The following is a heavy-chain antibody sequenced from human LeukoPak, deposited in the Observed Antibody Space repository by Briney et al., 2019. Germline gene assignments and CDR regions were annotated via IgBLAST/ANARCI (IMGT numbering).Heavy chain of an antibody. CDR3: ARWDMRGTAHQLDY. CDR1: GFTFSSYA. CDR2: ISGSGGST. J-gene: IGHJ4*02. Sequence: GGSLRLSCAASGFTFSSYAMSWVRQAPGKGLEWVSAISGSGGSTYYADSVKGRFTISRDNSKNTLYLQMNSLRAEDTAVYYCARWDMRGTAHQLDYWGQGTLVTVSS. V-gene: IGHV3-23*01. D-gene: IGHD1-7*01.